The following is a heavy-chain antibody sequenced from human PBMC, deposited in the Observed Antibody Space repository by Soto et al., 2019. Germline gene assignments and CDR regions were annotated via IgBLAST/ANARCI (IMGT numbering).Heavy chain of an antibody. CDR1: GDTDSNYN. CDR3: ARALNGDRLCDY. Sequence: QVQLVQSGAEVKKPGSSVKVSCKASGDTDSNYNINWVRQAPGQGLEWMGGIIRMFDALNHAQKVQDRVTITADKTTSTVVMKLRYLRSEDTAMCYCARALNGDRLCDYGGQGTLVTVSS. J-gene: IGHJ4*02. CDR2: IIRMFDAL. V-gene: IGHV1-69*06.